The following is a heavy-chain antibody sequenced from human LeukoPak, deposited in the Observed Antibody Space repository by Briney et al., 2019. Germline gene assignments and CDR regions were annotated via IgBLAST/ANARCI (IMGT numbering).Heavy chain of an antibody. CDR3: ARLYSSSWTIPADAFDI. V-gene: IGHV1-46*01. CDR2: MNPSGGST. CDR1: GYTFTSYY. J-gene: IGHJ3*02. D-gene: IGHD6-13*01. Sequence: ASVKVSCKASGYTFTSYYIHWVRQAPGQGLEWMGLMNPSGGSTNYAQKFPGRVTMTRDTSISTAYMELSRLRSDDTAVYYCARLYSSSWTIPADAFDIWGQGTMVTVSS.